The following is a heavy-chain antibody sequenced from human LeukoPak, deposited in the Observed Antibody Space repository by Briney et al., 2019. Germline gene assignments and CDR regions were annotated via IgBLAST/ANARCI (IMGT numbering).Heavy chain of an antibody. D-gene: IGHD3-16*02. CDR1: GYTFTNSY. CDR3: ARVDGYDSTFGGVIVKVRDDY. CDR2: INPDGGNT. J-gene: IGHJ4*02. V-gene: IGHV1-46*01. Sequence: ASVKVSCKASGYTFTNSYIHWVRQAPGQVLEWMGLINPDGGNTNYAQNFQGRVTLTRDTSISTAYMELSRLRSDDTAVYYCARVDGYDSTFGGVIVKVRDDYWGQGTLVTASS.